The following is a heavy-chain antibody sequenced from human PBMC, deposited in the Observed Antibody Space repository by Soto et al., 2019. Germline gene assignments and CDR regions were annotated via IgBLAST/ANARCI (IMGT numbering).Heavy chain of an antibody. D-gene: IGHD3-10*01. CDR1: GFTFSDHY. J-gene: IGHJ4*02. CDR3: TVWGSGNDFGAA. V-gene: IGHV3-72*01. Sequence: EVQLVESGGGLVQPGGSLRLSCAASGFTFSDHYMDWVRQAPGKGLGWVGRSKNKADSYTTGYAASVKGRFTISRDGSKIALFLQINRLKTEYTAVYYCTVWGSGNDFGAAWGQGILVTVSS. CDR2: SKNKADSYTT.